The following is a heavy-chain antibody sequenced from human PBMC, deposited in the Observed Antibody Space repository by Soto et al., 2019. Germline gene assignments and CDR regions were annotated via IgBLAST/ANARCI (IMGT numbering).Heavy chain of an antibody. Sequence: LRLSCAASGLTFSNYAMRWVRQAPGTGLEWVSNISNSGGGTYYADSVKGRFTIPRDNSKTTLHLQMNSLRFEDTAVYFCARDGYGCGYQKGDFWGQGTPVTVTS. J-gene: IGHJ4*02. D-gene: IGHD2-15*01. CDR3: ARDGYGCGYQKGDF. V-gene: IGHV3-23*01. CDR1: GLTFSNYA. CDR2: ISNSGGGT.